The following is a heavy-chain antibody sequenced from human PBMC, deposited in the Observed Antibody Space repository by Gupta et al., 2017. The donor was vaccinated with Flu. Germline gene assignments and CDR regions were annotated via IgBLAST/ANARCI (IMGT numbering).Heavy chain of an antibody. D-gene: IGHD3-3*01. CDR3: TKDRNLRCVRIFGDGLDV. J-gene: IGHJ3*01. CDR1: GVTSADYA. Sequence: EVQLVESGGGLVQPGKSRRHSCTASGVTSADYAMHWVRQDQGKALAWGSGIAWNSERTAYADSVKGRFTISRDIAKHSLYLQMNSLRPEDTGLYYCTKDRNLRCVRIFGDGLDVWGQGKMVTVFS. V-gene: IGHV3-9*02. CDR2: IAWNSERT.